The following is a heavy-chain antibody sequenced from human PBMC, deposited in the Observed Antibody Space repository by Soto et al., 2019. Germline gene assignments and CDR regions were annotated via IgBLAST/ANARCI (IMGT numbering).Heavy chain of an antibody. V-gene: IGHV3-30*18. Sequence: GGSLRLSCAASGFTFSNYGMHWVRQAPGKGLELVAVIANDGGDKYYADSVKGRFTISRDTSKNTLYLQMSSLRVEDTAIYYCTKTRYFDFPGTFDYWGQGTQVTVSS. CDR3: TKTRYFDFPGTFDY. CDR1: GFTFSNYG. CDR2: IANDGGDK. J-gene: IGHJ4*02. D-gene: IGHD3-9*01.